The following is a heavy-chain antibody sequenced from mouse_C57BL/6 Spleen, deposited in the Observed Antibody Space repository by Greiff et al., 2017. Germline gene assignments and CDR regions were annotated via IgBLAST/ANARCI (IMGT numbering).Heavy chain of an antibody. CDR1: GYTFTSYT. Sequence: VQLQQSGAELARPGASVKMSCKASGYTFTSYTMHWVKQRPGQGLEWIGYINPSSGYTKYNQKFKDKATLTADKSSSTAYMQLSSLTSEDSAVYYCARKDIYYGPSGNAMDYWGQGTSVTVSS. D-gene: IGHD2-1*01. CDR2: INPSSGYT. J-gene: IGHJ4*01. V-gene: IGHV1-4*01. CDR3: ARKDIYYGPSGNAMDY.